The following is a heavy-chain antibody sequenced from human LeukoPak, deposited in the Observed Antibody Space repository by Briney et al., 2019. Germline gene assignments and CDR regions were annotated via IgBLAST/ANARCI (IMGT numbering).Heavy chain of an antibody. Sequence: SGGSLRLPCRASGFTLSDHWMTWARHAPGKGREWVANIKQDGSAKYYVDSVKGRFTISRDNAKNSLYLQMDRLRVEETATYYCARWRGSTSERSDYWGQGTLVTVSS. J-gene: IGHJ4*02. V-gene: IGHV3-7*01. CDR2: IKQDGSAK. CDR1: GFTLSDHW. D-gene: IGHD2-2*01. CDR3: ARWRGSTSERSDY.